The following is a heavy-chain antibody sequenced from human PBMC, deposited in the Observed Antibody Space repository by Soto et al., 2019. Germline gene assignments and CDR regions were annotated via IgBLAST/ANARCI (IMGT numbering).Heavy chain of an antibody. Sequence: EVHLVESGGGLVKPGGSLRLSCAASGFTFTTYSMNWVRQAPGKGLEWVSSISSSSNYIYYADSVKGRFTISRDNAKNSLYLQMNSLRAGDTAVYYCARDSASYGSAFDIWGQGTMVTVSS. J-gene: IGHJ3*02. V-gene: IGHV3-21*01. CDR2: ISSSSNYI. CDR3: ARDSASYGSAFDI. D-gene: IGHD5-18*01. CDR1: GFTFTTYS.